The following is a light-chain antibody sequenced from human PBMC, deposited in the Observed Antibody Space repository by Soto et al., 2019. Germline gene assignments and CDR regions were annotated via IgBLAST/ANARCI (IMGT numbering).Light chain of an antibody. V-gene: IGKV3D-20*01. CDR3: QQFGGSPRT. J-gene: IGKJ4*01. CDR1: QIISCNN. CDR2: DAS. Sequence: PGETATLSCGASQIISCNNFAWYQVKPGLAPRLLIYDASRRAAGIPDRFSGRASGTDFTLTITNLEPEDVAVYFCQQFGGSPRTFGGGTKVQIK.